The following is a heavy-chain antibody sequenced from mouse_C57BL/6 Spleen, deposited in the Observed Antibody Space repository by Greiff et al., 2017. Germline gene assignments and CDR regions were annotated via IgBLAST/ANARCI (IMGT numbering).Heavy chain of an antibody. CDR1: GYTFTGYW. CDR3: ARKAYGSRYYFDN. D-gene: IGHD1-1*01. V-gene: IGHV1-9*01. CDR2: ILPGSGST. Sequence: QVQLKESGAELMKPGASVKLSCKATGYTFTGYWIEWVKQRPGHGLEWIGEILPGSGSTTDNEKFKGKATFTADTSSNTAYMQLSSLTTENSAIYYCARKAYGSRYYFDNWGQGTTLTVSS. J-gene: IGHJ2*01.